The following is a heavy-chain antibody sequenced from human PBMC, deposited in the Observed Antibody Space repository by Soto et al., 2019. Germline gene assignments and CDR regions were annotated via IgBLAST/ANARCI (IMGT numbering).Heavy chain of an antibody. J-gene: IGHJ4*02. CDR1: GFALYNQV. CDR2: MSGSHDDHNI. V-gene: IGHV3-23*01. Sequence: EVQLLESGGGLVLRGGALRTSCLGSGFALYNQVMKWVRQAPRKGLQWVAAMSGSHDDHNIYYIDSVRGRFTISRDNSKSTVYLDLSRLGADDSAVYYCAKGKNIVVGPGVIDYWGQGTLVTVSS. CDR3: AKGKNIVVGPGVIDY. D-gene: IGHD2-2*01.